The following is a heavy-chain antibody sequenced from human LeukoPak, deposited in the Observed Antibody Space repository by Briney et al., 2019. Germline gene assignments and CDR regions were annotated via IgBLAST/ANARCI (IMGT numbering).Heavy chain of an antibody. V-gene: IGHV4-61*01. CDR2: IYYSGST. CDR1: GGSVSSGSYY. CDR3: ARVPIVVVLAAPYFDY. Sequence: SETLSLTCTVSGGSVSSGSYYWSWIRQPPGKRLEWIGYIYYSGSTNYNPSLKSRVTISVDTSKNQFSLKLSSVTAADTAVYYCARVPIVVVLAAPYFDYWGQGTLVTVSS. D-gene: IGHD2-15*01. J-gene: IGHJ4*02.